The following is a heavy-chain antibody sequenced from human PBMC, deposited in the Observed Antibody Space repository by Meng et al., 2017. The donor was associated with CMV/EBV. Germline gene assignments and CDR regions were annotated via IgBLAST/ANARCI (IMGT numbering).Heavy chain of an antibody. Sequence: SETLSLTCAVYGGSFSGYYWSWIRQPPGKGLEWIGEINHSGSTNYNTSLKSRVTISVDTSQNQFSLKLSSVTAAATAVYYCAGASLWSGYYDYWGQGTLVTVSS. CDR1: GGSFSGYY. V-gene: IGHV4-34*01. CDR2: INHSGST. J-gene: IGHJ4*02. D-gene: IGHD3-3*01. CDR3: AGASLWSGYYDY.